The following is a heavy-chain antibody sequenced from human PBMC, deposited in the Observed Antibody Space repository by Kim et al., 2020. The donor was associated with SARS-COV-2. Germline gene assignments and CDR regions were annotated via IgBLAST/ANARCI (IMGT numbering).Heavy chain of an antibody. CDR2: INPSGGST. CDR1: GYTFTSYY. D-gene: IGHD6-19*01. CDR3: ARGEGQWLVRRQVDWFDP. Sequence: ASVKVSCKASGYTFTSYYMHWVRQAPGQGLEWMGIINPSGGSTSYAQKFQGRVTMTRDTSTSTVYMELSSLRSEDTAVYYCARGEGQWLVRRQVDWFDPWGQGTLVTVSS. V-gene: IGHV1-46*01. J-gene: IGHJ5*02.